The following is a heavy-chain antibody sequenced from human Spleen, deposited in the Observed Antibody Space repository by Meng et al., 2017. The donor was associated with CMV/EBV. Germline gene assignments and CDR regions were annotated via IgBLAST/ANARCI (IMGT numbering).Heavy chain of an antibody. D-gene: IGHD2-8*01. J-gene: IGHJ5*02. V-gene: IGHV1-2*02. CDR1: GYTFTGQD. CDR3: TTVDMVYGPFDP. CDR2: ISPKTGAT. Sequence: CKASGYTFTGQDLHWVRQAPGQGLEWMGWISPKTGATKYAQKFQGRAIMASDTSIGTAYMELSRLTSDDTAVYFCTTVDMVYGPFDPWGQGTLVTVSS.